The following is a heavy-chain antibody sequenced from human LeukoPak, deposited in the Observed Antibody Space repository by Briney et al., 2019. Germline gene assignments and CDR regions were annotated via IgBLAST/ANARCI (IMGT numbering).Heavy chain of an antibody. CDR2: ISYDGSNK. CDR1: GFTFSSYA. J-gene: IGHJ4*02. Sequence: PGGSLRLSCAASGFTFSSYAMHWVRQAPGKGLEWVAAISYDGSNKYYADSVKGRFTISRDNSKNTLYLQMNSLRAEDTAVYYCAREVAVADPLFDYWGQGTLVTVSS. CDR3: AREVAVADPLFDY. V-gene: IGHV3-30-3*01. D-gene: IGHD6-19*01.